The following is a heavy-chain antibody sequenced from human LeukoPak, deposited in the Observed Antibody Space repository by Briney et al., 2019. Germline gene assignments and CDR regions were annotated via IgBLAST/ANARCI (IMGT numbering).Heavy chain of an antibody. CDR2: IHNSVST. Sequence: SETLSLTCTVSGVSISSYYWSWIRQSPEKGLEWIGYIHNSVSTNYNPSLKSRVTMSLDTSKNQFSLKLSSVTTADTAVYYCGRATTVTDRYFDLWGRGTLVTVSS. V-gene: IGHV4-59*01. CDR1: GVSISSYY. D-gene: IGHD4-17*01. CDR3: GRATTVTDRYFDL. J-gene: IGHJ2*01.